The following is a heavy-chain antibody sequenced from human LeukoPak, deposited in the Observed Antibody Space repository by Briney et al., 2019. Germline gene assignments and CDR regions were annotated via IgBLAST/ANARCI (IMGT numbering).Heavy chain of an antibody. CDR1: GFTFSDFP. CDR2: MSYDGSKQ. CDR3: ARTYGDYVPDAFDI. Sequence: GGSLRLSCVASGFTFSDFPMHWVRQAPGKGLGWVGVMSYDGSKQFYADSVKGRFTISRDNSKNTLYLQMNNLRGDDTALYYCARTYGDYVPDAFDIWGQGTMVTVSS. J-gene: IGHJ3*02. V-gene: IGHV3-30-3*01. D-gene: IGHD4-17*01.